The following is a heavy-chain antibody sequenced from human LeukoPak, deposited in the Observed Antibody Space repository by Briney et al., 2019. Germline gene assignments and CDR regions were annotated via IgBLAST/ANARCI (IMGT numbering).Heavy chain of an antibody. CDR2: INPSGGST. Sequence: ASVKLSCKASGYTFTSYYMNWVRQAPGQGLEWMGVINPSGGSTSYAQKFQGRVTMTRDTSTSTVYMELSSLRSEDTAVYYCARGTTIFGVFDFWGQGTLVTVSS. CDR3: ARGTTIFGVFDF. V-gene: IGHV1-46*01. D-gene: IGHD3-3*01. J-gene: IGHJ4*02. CDR1: GYTFTSYY.